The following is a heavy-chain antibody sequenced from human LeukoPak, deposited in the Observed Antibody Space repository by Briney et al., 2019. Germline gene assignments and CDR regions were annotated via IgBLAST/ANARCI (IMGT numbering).Heavy chain of an antibody. J-gene: IGHJ4*02. V-gene: IGHV1-2*02. Sequence: ASVKVSCKASGYTFTDYNIHWVRQAPGQGLEGMGWISPNSGGTNYAQKFQCRVTMTRDTSITTADMELSRLRSDDTAMYYCTVWFGELTHWGQGTLVTVSS. CDR3: TVWFGELTH. D-gene: IGHD3-10*01. CDR1: GYTFTDYN. CDR2: ISPNSGGT.